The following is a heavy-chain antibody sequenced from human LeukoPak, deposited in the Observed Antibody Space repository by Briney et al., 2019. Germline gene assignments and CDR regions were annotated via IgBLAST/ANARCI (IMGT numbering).Heavy chain of an antibody. CDR3: ARVTGYMIEDYFDY. V-gene: IGHV4-61*09. CDR2: IDVSGTT. D-gene: IGHD3-22*01. J-gene: IGHJ4*02. CDR1: GGSINSGRYY. Sequence: SQTLSLTCTVSGGSINSGRYYWSWIRQPAGTGLEWIGQIDVSGTTNYNPSLKSRVTISVDTSKNQFSLRLSSVTAADTAVYYCARVTGYMIEDYFDYWGQGTLVTVSS.